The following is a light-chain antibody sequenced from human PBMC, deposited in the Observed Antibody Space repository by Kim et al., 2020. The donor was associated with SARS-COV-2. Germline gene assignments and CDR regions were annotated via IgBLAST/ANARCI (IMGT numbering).Light chain of an antibody. Sequence: GQSITISCTGTSSDVGGYNYVSWYQQHPGRAPILMIYDVSNRPSGVSNRFSGSKSGNTASLTISGLQAEDEADYYCRSYTRSSTWVFGGGTQLTVL. CDR1: SSDVGGYNY. V-gene: IGLV2-14*03. J-gene: IGLJ3*02. CDR3: RSYTRSSTWV. CDR2: DVS.